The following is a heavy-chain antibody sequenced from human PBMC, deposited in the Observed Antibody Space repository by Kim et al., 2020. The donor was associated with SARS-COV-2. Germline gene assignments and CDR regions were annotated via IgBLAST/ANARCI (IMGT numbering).Heavy chain of an antibody. D-gene: IGHD6-25*01. Sequence: SGSTNYNPSLKSRVTISVDTSKNQFSLKLSSVTAADTAVYYCARAAPLDYWGQGTLVTVSS. CDR3: ARAAPLDY. J-gene: IGHJ4*02. CDR2: SGST. V-gene: IGHV4-34*01.